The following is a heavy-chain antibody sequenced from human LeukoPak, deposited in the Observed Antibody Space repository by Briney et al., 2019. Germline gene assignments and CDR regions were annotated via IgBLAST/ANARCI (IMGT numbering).Heavy chain of an antibody. CDR3: ARDNWNEFDP. CDR1: GGTYSSYV. J-gene: IGHJ5*02. CDR2: VSTYNSET. Sequence: ASVKVSCKASGGTYSSYVISWVRQAPGQGLEWVGWVSTYNSETNYALKFRGRVTMTTDTSTATAYMELRGLRSDDTAVYYCARDNWNEFDPWGQGTLVTVSS. V-gene: IGHV1-18*01. D-gene: IGHD1-20*01.